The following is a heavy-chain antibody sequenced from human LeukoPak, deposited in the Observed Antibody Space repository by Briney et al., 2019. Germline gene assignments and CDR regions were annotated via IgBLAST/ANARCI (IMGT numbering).Heavy chain of an antibody. CDR1: GFTFSSNW. V-gene: IGHV3-74*01. Sequence: GGSLRLSCAASGFTFSSNWMDWVRQAPGKGLVWVSRIHSDGSSTSYADSVRGRFTISRDDAKSTLYLQMNSLRAEDTAVYYCARSGWPYYFDYWGQGTLVTVSS. D-gene: IGHD3-22*01. J-gene: IGHJ4*02. CDR3: ARSGWPYYFDY. CDR2: IHSDGSST.